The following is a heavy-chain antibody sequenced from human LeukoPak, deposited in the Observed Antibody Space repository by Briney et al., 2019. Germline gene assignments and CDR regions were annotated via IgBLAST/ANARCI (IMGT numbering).Heavy chain of an antibody. CDR2: IYYSGST. CDR1: GGSISSRSSY. Sequence: SETLSLTCTVSGGSISSRSSYWAWIRQPPGKGLEWIGYIYYSGSTNYNPSLKSRVTISVDTSKNQFSLKLSSVTAADTAVYYCARSGAIAAAGTYFDYWGQGTLVTVSS. CDR3: ARSGAIAAAGTYFDY. V-gene: IGHV4-61*01. D-gene: IGHD6-13*01. J-gene: IGHJ4*02.